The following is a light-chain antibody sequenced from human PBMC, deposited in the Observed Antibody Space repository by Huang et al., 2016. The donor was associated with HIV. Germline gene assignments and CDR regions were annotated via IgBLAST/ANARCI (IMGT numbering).Light chain of an antibody. V-gene: IGKV3-11*01. CDR2: DAS. CDR1: QNIRNY. CDR3: QRRSNWPS. J-gene: IGKJ4*02. Sequence: EMFLTQSPGTLSLSPGERATLSCRASQNIRNYLAWYQQKPGQAPRLLIYDASIRATGIPARVSGSGSGTDFTLTISRLEPEDSAVYYCQRRSNWPSFGGGTTVEI.